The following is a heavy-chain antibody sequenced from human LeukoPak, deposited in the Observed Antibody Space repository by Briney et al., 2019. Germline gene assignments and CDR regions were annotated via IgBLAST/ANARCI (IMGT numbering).Heavy chain of an antibody. D-gene: IGHD6-13*01. CDR3: ARVKFDLAAAGLAEFDY. CDR2: ISSSSSYI. J-gene: IGHJ4*02. V-gene: IGHV3-21*01. Sequence: GGSLRLSCAASGFTFSSYSMNWVRQAPGKGLEWVSSISSSSSYIYYADSVKGRFTISRDNAKNSLYLQMNSLRAEDTAVYYCARVKFDLAAAGLAEFDYWGQGTLVTVSS. CDR1: GFTFSSYS.